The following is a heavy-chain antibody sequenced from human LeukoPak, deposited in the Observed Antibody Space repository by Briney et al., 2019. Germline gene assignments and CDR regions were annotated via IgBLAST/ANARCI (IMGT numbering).Heavy chain of an antibody. J-gene: IGHJ4*02. D-gene: IGHD6-13*01. CDR1: GYSISSCYY. CDR3: ARHRGPYSSSRYAVDY. CDR2: IYSSGST. V-gene: IGHV4-38-2*02. Sequence: PSETLSLTCTVSGYSISSCYYWGWLRPPPGGGVGGIWIIYSSGSTYYNPSLKSRVTISIDTSKNQLYLKMSSVTAADTAVYYCARHRGPYSSSRYAVDYWGQGTLVTVSS.